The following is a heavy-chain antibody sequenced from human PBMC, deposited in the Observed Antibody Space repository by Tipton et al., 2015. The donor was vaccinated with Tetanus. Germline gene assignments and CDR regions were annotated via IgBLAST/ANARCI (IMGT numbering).Heavy chain of an antibody. Sequence: GSLRLSCAASGFTFSSSCMHWVRQGPGKGLVWVSRINSDGSSTTYADSVKGRFTISRDNAKNSLYVQMNSLRAEDTAVYFCARSRWNSGWYFDYWGQGTLVTVSS. V-gene: IGHV3-74*01. D-gene: IGHD6-19*01. J-gene: IGHJ4*02. CDR3: ARSRWNSGWYFDY. CDR2: INSDGSST. CDR1: GFTFSSSC.